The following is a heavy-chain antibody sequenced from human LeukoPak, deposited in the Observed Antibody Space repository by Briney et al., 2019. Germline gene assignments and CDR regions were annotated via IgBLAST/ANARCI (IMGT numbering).Heavy chain of an antibody. Sequence: PGRSLRLSCAPSGFSFDDYAMHWVRHVPGKGLEWVAGISWNSGRLGYADSVKGRFTISRDNTKNSLILQMNSLRPEDTAFYYCVKDISAAAPQPGYFQHWGQGTQVTVSS. D-gene: IGHD2-2*01. CDR1: GFSFDDYA. CDR3: VKDISAAAPQPGYFQH. V-gene: IGHV3-9*01. J-gene: IGHJ1*01. CDR2: ISWNSGRL.